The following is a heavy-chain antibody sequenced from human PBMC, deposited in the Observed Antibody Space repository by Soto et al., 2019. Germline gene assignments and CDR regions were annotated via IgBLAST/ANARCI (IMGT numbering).Heavy chain of an antibody. J-gene: IGHJ6*02. Sequence: PGGSLRLSCAASGFTFSSYAMHWVRQAPGKGLEWVAVISYDGSNKYYADSVKGRFTISRDNSKNTLYLQMNSLRAEDTAVYYCARDCPGGAYYGSGQANYYCGMDVWGQGTTVTVSS. D-gene: IGHD3-10*01. V-gene: IGHV3-30-3*01. CDR2: ISYDGSNK. CDR1: GFTFSSYA. CDR3: ARDCPGGAYYGSGQANYYCGMDV.